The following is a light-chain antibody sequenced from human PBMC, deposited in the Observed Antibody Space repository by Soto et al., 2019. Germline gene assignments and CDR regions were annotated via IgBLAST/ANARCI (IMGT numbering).Light chain of an antibody. CDR2: RAD. CDR3: AAWDDTLSGPV. J-gene: IGLJ2*01. Sequence: QSVLTQPRSASGAPGQTVTISCSGRSSNIGSNYVYWYQQLPETAPRLLLYRADQRPSGIPDRFSGSKSGTSASLAISGLRSEDEADYYCAAWDDTLSGPVFGGGTQLTVL. V-gene: IGLV1-47*01. CDR1: SSNIGSNY.